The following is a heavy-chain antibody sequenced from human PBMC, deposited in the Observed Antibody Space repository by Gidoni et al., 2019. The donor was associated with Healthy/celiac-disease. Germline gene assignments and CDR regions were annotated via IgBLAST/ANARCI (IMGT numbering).Heavy chain of an antibody. V-gene: IGHV3-30*04. CDR3: ARDWDIVVVVAATGFLDY. Sequence: QVQLVESGGGVVQPGRSRRLSCAASGFTFSSYARHGVRQAPGKGLEWVAVISYDGSNKYYADSVKGRFTISRDNSKNTLYLQMNSLRAEDTAVYYCARDWDIVVVVAATGFLDYWGQGTLVTVSS. D-gene: IGHD2-15*01. J-gene: IGHJ4*02. CDR2: ISYDGSNK. CDR1: GFTFSSYA.